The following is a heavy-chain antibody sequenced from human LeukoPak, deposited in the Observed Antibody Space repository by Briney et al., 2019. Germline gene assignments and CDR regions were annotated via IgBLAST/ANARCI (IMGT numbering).Heavy chain of an antibody. V-gene: IGHV3-23*01. CDR2: ISGSGGST. Sequence: GGSLRLSCAASGFTFSTYAMSWVRQAPGKGLEWVSTISGSGGSTYYADSVKGRFTISRDNSKNTLYLQMNSLRAEDTAVYYCARGIVVVVAASKLVNWFDPWGQGTLVTVSS. J-gene: IGHJ5*02. CDR3: ARGIVVVVAASKLVNWFDP. D-gene: IGHD2-15*01. CDR1: GFTFSTYA.